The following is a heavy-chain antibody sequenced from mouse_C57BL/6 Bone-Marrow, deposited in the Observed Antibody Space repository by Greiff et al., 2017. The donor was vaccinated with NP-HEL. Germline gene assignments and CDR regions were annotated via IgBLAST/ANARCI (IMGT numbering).Heavy chain of an antibody. CDR2: GQRSEWTG. CDR1: YTFS. J-gene: IGHJ3*01. D-gene: IGHD2-14*01. V-gene: IGHV1-87*01. CDR3: SEDSAVYYCAIWVRRGWFAY. Sequence: QVQLKESGPELARPWASVKISCQAFYTFSRRLQFAIRDTNYWMQRVQQRPGQRSEWTGASNPGNGDTSYNQKFKGKATLTADKSSSTAYMQLSSLTSEDSAVYYCAIWVRRGWFAYWGQGTLVTVSA.